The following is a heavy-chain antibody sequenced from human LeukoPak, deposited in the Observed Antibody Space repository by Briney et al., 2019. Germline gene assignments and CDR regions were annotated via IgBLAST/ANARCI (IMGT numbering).Heavy chain of an antibody. CDR1: GGSISSSSYY. CDR2: IYFSGNT. D-gene: IGHD3-9*01. Sequence: SETLSLTCTVSGGSISSSSYYWGWIRQPPGKGLEWIGSIYFSGNTYSNPSLQSRVTISVDTSMNRFSLRLTSMTAADTAVYYCARHGPDILADYHSFDYWGQGALVTVSS. CDR3: ARHGPDILADYHSFDY. V-gene: IGHV4-39*01. J-gene: IGHJ4*02.